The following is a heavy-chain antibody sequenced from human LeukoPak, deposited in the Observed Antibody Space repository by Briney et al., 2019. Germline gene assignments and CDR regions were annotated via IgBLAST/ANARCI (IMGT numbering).Heavy chain of an antibody. Sequence: SVKVSCKASGGTFSSYATSWVRQAPGQGLEWMGGIIPIFGTANYAQKFQGRVTITADESTSTAYMELSSLRSEDTAVYYCASSPQSLIAAAGTEYFQHWGQGTLVTVSS. V-gene: IGHV1-69*13. CDR2: IIPIFGTA. D-gene: IGHD6-13*01. CDR1: GGTFSSYA. J-gene: IGHJ1*01. CDR3: ASSPQSLIAAAGTEYFQH.